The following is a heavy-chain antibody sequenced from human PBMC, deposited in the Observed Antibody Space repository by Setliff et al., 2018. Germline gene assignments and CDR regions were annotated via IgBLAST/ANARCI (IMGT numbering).Heavy chain of an antibody. J-gene: IGHJ3*02. D-gene: IGHD3-22*01. V-gene: IGHV1-18*04. CDR2: ISSYNGNT. CDR3: ARSSDSGYYHQRDAFDI. CDR1: GYSFQRYG. Sequence: ASVKVSCKASGYSFQRYGINWLRQAPGQGLEWLGWISSYNGNTKYAQTVQDRIRVTTDTSTSTSYMELRSLRSDDTAVYFYARSSDSGYYHQRDAFDIWGQGTRVTVSS.